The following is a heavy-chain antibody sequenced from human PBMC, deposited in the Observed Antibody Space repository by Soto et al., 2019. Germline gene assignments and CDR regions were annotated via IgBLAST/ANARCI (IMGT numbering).Heavy chain of an antibody. CDR2: VCYSGST. D-gene: IGHD3-22*01. V-gene: IGHV4-30-4*01. J-gene: IGHJ2*01. CDR3: ARMSYFYDKWYFDL. Sequence: QLQESGPGLVMPSQTLSLTCTVSGASINNNDYYWSWIRQTPGKGLEWIGYVCYSGSTDYIPSLKSRLSMSIDKSQNQFTLKLNSVTAADTATYYCARMSYFYDKWYFDLWGRGTLVTVSS. CDR1: GASINNNDYY.